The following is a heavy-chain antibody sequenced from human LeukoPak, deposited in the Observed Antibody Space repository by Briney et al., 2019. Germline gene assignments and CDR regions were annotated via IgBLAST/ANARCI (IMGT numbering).Heavy chain of an antibody. V-gene: IGHV3-53*01. D-gene: IGHD3-22*01. CDR2: IYSGGST. J-gene: IGHJ3*02. CDR1: GFTVSSNY. Sequence: PGGSLRLSCAASGFTVSSNYMGWVRQAPGKGLEWVSVIYSGGSTYYADSVKGRFTISRDNSKNTLYLQMNSLRAEDTAVYYCARAGLLIAFDIWGQGTMVTVSS. CDR3: ARAGLLIAFDI.